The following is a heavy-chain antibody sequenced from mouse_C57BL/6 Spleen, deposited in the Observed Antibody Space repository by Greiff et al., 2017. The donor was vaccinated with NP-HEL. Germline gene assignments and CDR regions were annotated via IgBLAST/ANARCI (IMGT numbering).Heavy chain of an antibody. Sequence: EVQLQQSGPELVKPGASVKISCKASGYSFTGYYMNWVKQSPEKSLEWIGEINPSTGGTTYNQKFKAKATLTVDKSSSTAYMQLKSLTSEDSAVYYCARSGYDPAYWGQGTLVTVSA. CDR3: ARSGYDPAY. CDR1: GYSFTGYY. J-gene: IGHJ3*01. D-gene: IGHD3-1*01. CDR2: INPSTGGT. V-gene: IGHV1-42*01.